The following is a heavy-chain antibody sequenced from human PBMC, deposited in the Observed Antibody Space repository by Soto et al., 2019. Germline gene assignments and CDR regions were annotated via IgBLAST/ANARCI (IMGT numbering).Heavy chain of an antibody. V-gene: IGHV4-34*01. D-gene: IGHD5-12*01. CDR2: INHSGST. CDR1: GGSFSGYY. CDR3: ARGLQLQKRGYSGYDRRGWFDP. J-gene: IGHJ5*02. Sequence: PSETLSLTCAVYGGSFSGYYWSWIRQPPGKGLEWIGEINHSGSTNYNPSLKSRVTISVDTSKNQFSLKLSSVTAADTAVYYCARGLQLQKRGYSGYDRRGWFDPWGQGTLVTVSS.